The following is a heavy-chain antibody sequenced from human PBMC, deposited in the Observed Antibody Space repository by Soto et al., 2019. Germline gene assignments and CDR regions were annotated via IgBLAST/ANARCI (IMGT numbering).Heavy chain of an antibody. CDR2: ITDTGVST. CDR3: AKDTPVVMFLFDS. Sequence: LRLSCTASGFTFFTYAMTWVRQAPGKGLEWVSSITDTGVSTYYADSVKGRFTISRDNSKNTLYLQMNSLRTDDSAVYYCAKDTPVVMFLFDSWGRGTLVTVSS. V-gene: IGHV3-23*01. D-gene: IGHD2-15*01. CDR1: GFTFFTYA. J-gene: IGHJ4*02.